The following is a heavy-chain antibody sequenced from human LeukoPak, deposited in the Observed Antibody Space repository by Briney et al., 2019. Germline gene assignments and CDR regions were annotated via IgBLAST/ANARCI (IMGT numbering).Heavy chain of an antibody. D-gene: IGHD6-19*01. CDR2: INDGNT. J-gene: IGHJ1*01. CDR3: AKGLVAGSMKYFHH. V-gene: IGHV3-23*01. CDR1: GFTFSSYA. Sequence: GGSLRLSCAASGFTFSSYAMSWVRQAPGKGLEWVSAINDGNTYYADSVKGRFTISRDNSRDTLYLQMHSLGAEGTAVYYCAKGLVAGSMKYFHHWGQGTLVTVSS.